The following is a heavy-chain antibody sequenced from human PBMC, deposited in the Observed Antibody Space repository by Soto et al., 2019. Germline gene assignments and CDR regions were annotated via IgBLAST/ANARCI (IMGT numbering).Heavy chain of an antibody. Sequence: GGSLRLSCAASGFTFGSYGMHWVRQAPGKGLEWVAVISYDGSNKYYADSVKGRFTISRDNSKNTLYLQMNSLRAEDTAVYYCAKGGYGTYGMDVWGQGTTVTVSS. V-gene: IGHV3-30*18. CDR2: ISYDGSNK. J-gene: IGHJ6*02. CDR1: GFTFGSYG. CDR3: AKGGYGTYGMDV. D-gene: IGHD1-1*01.